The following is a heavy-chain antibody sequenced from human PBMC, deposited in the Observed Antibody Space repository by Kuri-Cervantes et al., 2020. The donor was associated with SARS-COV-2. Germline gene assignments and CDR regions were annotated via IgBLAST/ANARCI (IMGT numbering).Heavy chain of an antibody. J-gene: IGHJ4*02. CDR1: GVTVSNFE. Sequence: GESLKISCEASGVTVSNFEMNWVRQAPGKGLEWVAYISEGGANIYYADSVKGRFTISRDNAKNSLYLQMNSLRAEDTAVYYCARAMVGATNIYFDYWGQGTLVTVSS. D-gene: IGHD1-26*01. CDR3: ARAMVGATNIYFDY. V-gene: IGHV3-48*03. CDR2: ISEGGANI.